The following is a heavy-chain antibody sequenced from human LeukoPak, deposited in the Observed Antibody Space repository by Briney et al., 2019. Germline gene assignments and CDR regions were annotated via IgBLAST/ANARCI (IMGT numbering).Heavy chain of an antibody. D-gene: IGHD6-19*01. CDR1: GFSLRDPRMG. CDR2: IFSSDEK. V-gene: IGHV2-26*01. Sequence: SGPTLVNPPETLTLTCTVSGFSLRDPRMGVSWIRQPPGKALEWLAHIFSSDEKSYSTSLKSRLTISKDTSKSQVVLTMTNMDPVDTGSYYCARIPHYSGAWYIDYWGQGTLVTVSS. J-gene: IGHJ4*02. CDR3: ARIPHYSGAWYIDY.